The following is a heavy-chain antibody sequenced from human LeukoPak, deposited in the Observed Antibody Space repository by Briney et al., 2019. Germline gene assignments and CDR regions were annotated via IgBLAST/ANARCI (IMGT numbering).Heavy chain of an antibody. CDR3: ARVGYRYYYYGMDV. CDR1: GFTFSSYW. CDR2: IKQDGSEK. D-gene: IGHD5-18*01. J-gene: IGHJ6*04. V-gene: IGHV3-7*03. Sequence: GGSLRLSCAASGFTFSSYWVSWVRQAPGKGLEWVANIKQDGSEKYYVDSVKGRFTISRDNAKNSLYLQMNSLRAEDTAVYYCARVGYRYYYYGMDVWGKGTTVTVSS.